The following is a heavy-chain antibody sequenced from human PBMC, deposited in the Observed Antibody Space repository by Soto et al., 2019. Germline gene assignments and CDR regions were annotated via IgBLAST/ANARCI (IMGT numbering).Heavy chain of an antibody. V-gene: IGHV1-46*01. CDR2: INPNGGST. CDR3: ARLATVTPPYYFDY. Sequence: ASVKVSCKASGYTFISFYVHWVRQAPGQGLEWMGVINPNGGSTAYAQKFQGRVTMTRDTSTSTVYMELSSLRSEDTAVYYCARLATVTPPYYFDYWGQGTLVTVSS. CDR1: GYTFISFY. J-gene: IGHJ4*02. D-gene: IGHD4-17*01.